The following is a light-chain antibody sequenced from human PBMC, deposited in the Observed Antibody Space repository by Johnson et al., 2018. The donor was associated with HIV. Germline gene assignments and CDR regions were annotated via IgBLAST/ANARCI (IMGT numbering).Light chain of an antibody. CDR2: DND. Sequence: QSVLTQPPSVSAAPGLRVTISCSGSSSNIGNNYVSWYQHLPGTAPKLLIYDNDKRPSGIADRFSGSKSGKSATLGITGLQTGDEADYYCGTWDSSLSAHYVFGTGTKVTVL. J-gene: IGLJ1*01. CDR3: GTWDSSLSAHYV. V-gene: IGLV1-51*01. CDR1: SSNIGNNY.